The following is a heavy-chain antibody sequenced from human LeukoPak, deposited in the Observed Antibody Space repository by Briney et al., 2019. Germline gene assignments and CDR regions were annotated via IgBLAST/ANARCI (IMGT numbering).Heavy chain of an antibody. CDR2: INLSGSA. D-gene: IGHD3-16*02. J-gene: IGHJ3*02. Sequence: SETLSLTCAVYGGAFSGYYWSWTRQPPGKGLGWIGEINLSGSANYNPTLKRRVTISVDTYKNQFSLKLSTVPAADAAVYYCARGRRGLSHDAYDIWGQGTMVTVSS. CDR3: ARGRRGLSHDAYDI. V-gene: IGHV4-34*01. CDR1: GGAFSGYY.